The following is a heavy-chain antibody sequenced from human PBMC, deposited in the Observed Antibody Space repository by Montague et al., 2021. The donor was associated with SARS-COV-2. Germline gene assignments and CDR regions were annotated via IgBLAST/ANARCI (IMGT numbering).Heavy chain of an antibody. CDR1: GGSFSGYY. CDR2: INHSGST. J-gene: IGHJ4*02. V-gene: IGHV4-34*01. CDR3: ARGEYYNGWYGLKYYFDY. D-gene: IGHD6-19*01. Sequence: SDTLSLTRAVYGGSFSGYYWSWIRQPPGKGLEWIGEINHSGSTNYNPSLKSRVTISVDTSKNQFSLKLSSVTAADTAVYYCARGEYYNGWYGLKYYFDYWGQGTLVIVSS.